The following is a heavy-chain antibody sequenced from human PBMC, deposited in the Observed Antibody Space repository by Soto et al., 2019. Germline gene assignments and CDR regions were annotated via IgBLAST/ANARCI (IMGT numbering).Heavy chain of an antibody. J-gene: IGHJ4*02. CDR2: ISGTASRT. V-gene: IGHV3-23*01. CDR1: GFTPTRTP. D-gene: IGHD3-9*01. Sequence: PGGSLRLSCAGSGFTPTRTPLSWVRQRRGNGLEWVTTISGTASRTYYVDSVKGRVFISRDNSKNTVSLQMNNLTVDDTAVYYCATSFRYFDNWGQGTRVTVYS. CDR3: ATSFRYFDN.